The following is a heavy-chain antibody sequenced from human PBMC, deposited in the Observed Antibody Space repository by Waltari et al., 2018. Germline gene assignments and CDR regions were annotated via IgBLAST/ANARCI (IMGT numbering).Heavy chain of an antibody. D-gene: IGHD6-19*01. CDR1: GGSISSGSYY. CDR2: IYWNDDK. V-gene: IGHV2-5*08. Sequence: QESGPGLVKPSQTLSLTCTVSGGSISSGSYYWSWIRQPAGKGLEWLALIYWNDDKRYSPSLKSRLTITKDTSKNQVVLTMTNMDPVDTATYYCVKGSSGWYVVYWGQGTLVTVSS. J-gene: IGHJ4*02. CDR3: VKGSSGWYVVY.